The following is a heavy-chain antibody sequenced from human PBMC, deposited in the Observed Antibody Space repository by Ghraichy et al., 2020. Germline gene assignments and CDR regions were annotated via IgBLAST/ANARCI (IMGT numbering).Heavy chain of an antibody. Sequence: GGSLRLSCAASGFTFSDYYMSWIRQAPGKGLEWVSYISSSGSTIYYADSVKGRFTISRDNAKNSLYLQMNSLRAEDTAVYYCARDAPVLLWFRDEADAFDIWGQGTMVTVSS. CDR3: ARDAPVLLWFRDEADAFDI. V-gene: IGHV3-11*01. J-gene: IGHJ3*02. D-gene: IGHD3-10*01. CDR2: ISSSGSTI. CDR1: GFTFSDYY.